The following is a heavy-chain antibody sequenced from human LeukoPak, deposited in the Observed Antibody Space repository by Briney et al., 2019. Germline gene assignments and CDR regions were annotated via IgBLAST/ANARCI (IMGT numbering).Heavy chain of an antibody. CDR3: ARTGATNAFDI. CDR2: INSDGSST. V-gene: IGHV3-74*01. D-gene: IGHD1-26*01. CDR1: GFTFSSYW. J-gene: IGHJ3*02. Sequence: GGSLRLSCAASGFTFSSYWMHWVRQAPGKGLVWVSRINSDGSSTSYADSVKGRFTISRDNAKKTLYLQMNSLRAEDTAVYYCARTGATNAFDIWGQGTMVTVSS.